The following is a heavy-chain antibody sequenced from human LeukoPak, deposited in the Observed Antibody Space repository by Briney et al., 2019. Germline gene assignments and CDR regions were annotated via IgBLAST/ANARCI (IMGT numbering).Heavy chain of an antibody. J-gene: IGHJ4*02. CDR2: ISCSSSYI. CDR3: AREVIGGNCA. D-gene: IGHD4-23*01. CDR1: GFSFSSYD. Sequence: GGSLRLSCAASGFSFSSYDMNWVRQAPGKGLEWVSSISCSSSYIYYADSVKGRFIISRDNAKNSLYLQMDSLRAEDTAAYYCAREVIGGNCAWGQGTLVTVSS. V-gene: IGHV3-21*01.